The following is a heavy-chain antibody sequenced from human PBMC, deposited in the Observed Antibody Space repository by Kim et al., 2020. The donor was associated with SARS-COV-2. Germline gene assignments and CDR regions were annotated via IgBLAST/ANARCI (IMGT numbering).Heavy chain of an antibody. J-gene: IGHJ4*02. V-gene: IGHV3-21*01. Sequence: YIYYADSVKGRFTISRDNAKNSLYLQMNSLRAEDTAVYYCASDYSNYIDYWGQGTLVTVSS. CDR3: ASDYSNYIDY. CDR2: YI. D-gene: IGHD4-4*01.